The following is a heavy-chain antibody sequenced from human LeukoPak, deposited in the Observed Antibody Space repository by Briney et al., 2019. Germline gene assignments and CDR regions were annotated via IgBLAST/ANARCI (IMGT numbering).Heavy chain of an antibody. CDR1: GFTFGNYG. J-gene: IGHJ4*02. CDR3: ARAQTYGDSRLLLDY. Sequence: GGSLKLSCAASGFTFGNYGMSWVRQAPGKGLEWVSGINWNGGSTGYADSVEGRFTISRDNAKNSQYLQMNSLRVEDTALYYCARAQTYGDSRLLLDYWGQGTLVTVSS. V-gene: IGHV3-20*04. D-gene: IGHD4-17*01. CDR2: INWNGGST.